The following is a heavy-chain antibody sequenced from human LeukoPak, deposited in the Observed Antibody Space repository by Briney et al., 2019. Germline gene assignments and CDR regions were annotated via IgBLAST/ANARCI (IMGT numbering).Heavy chain of an antibody. J-gene: IGHJ4*02. Sequence: PSETLSLTCNVSGGSISSGDYFWNWIRQPPGKGLEWLGYIHYTGSTYYNPSLQSRVTMSVDTSKNQFSLKLSSVTAADTAVYYCARDLGGDGYKGFDYWGQGTLVTVSS. D-gene: IGHD5-24*01. V-gene: IGHV4-30-4*02. CDR3: ARDLGGDGYKGFDY. CDR2: IHYTGST. CDR1: GGSISSGDYF.